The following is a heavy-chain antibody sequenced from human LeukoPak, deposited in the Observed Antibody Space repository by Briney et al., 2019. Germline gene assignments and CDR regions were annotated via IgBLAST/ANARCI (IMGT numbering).Heavy chain of an antibody. D-gene: IGHD3-9*01. V-gene: IGHV1-69*13. CDR2: IIPIFGTA. J-gene: IGHJ6*03. Sequence: GASVKVSCKASGYTFTNYGISWVRQAPGQGLEWMGGIIPIFGTANYAQKFQGRVTITADESTSTAYMELSSLRSEDTAVYYCASYTYYDILTGYPYYYYYMDVWGKGTTVTISS. CDR3: ASYTYYDILTGYPYYYYYMDV. CDR1: GYTFTNYG.